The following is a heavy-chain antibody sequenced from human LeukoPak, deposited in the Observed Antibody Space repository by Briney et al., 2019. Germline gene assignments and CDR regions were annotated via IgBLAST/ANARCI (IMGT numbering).Heavy chain of an antibody. CDR2: INHSGST. CDR1: GGSFSGYY. V-gene: IGHV4-34*01. Sequence: SETLSLTCAVYGGSFSGYYWSWIRQPPGKGLEWIGEINHSGSTNYNPSLKSRVTISVDTSKNQFSLKLSSVTAADTAVYYCVSTSITTAFDIWGQGTMVTVSS. D-gene: IGHD3-10*01. J-gene: IGHJ3*02. CDR3: VSTSITTAFDI.